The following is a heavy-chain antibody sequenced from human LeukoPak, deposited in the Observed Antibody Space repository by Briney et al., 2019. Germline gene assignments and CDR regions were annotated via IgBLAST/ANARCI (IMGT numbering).Heavy chain of an antibody. CDR1: GYTFTSYD. CDR2: MNPNSGNT. J-gene: IGHJ4*02. CDR3: ARITMVRGVMVY. V-gene: IGHV1-8*01. D-gene: IGHD3-10*01. Sequence: ASVKVSCKASGYTFTSYDINWVRQATGQGLEWMGWMNPNSGNTGYAQKFQGRVTMTRNTSISTAYMELSSLRSEDTAVYYCARITMVRGVMVYWGQGTLVTVSS.